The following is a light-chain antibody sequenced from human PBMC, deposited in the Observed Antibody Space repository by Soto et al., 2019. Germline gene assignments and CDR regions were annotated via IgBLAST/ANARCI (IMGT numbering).Light chain of an antibody. J-gene: IGKJ5*01. V-gene: IGKV3-11*01. CDR1: QSVSSQ. Sequence: EIVLSQSPATLSLSPGERATLSCRASQSVSSQLAWYQQKPGQAPRLLIYDVSNRATGIPARFRGSGSGTDFTLTISSLEPEDFAVYYCQQRSNWPITFGQGRLLEVK. CDR3: QQRSNWPIT. CDR2: DVS.